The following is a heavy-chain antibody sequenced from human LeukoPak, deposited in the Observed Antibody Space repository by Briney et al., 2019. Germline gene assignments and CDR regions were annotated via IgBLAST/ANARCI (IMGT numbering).Heavy chain of an antibody. CDR1: GFTFSTYN. J-gene: IGHJ4*02. CDR2: ITSNINTI. D-gene: IGHD3-22*01. V-gene: IGHV3-48*04. Sequence: GGSLRLSCAASGFTFSTYNMNWVRQAPGKGLEWLAYITSNINTIYYADSVKGRFTISRDNAKNSLYLQMNSLRAEDTAVHYCVLGGYDSRYLGFDCWGQGTLVTVSS. CDR3: VLGGYDSRYLGFDC.